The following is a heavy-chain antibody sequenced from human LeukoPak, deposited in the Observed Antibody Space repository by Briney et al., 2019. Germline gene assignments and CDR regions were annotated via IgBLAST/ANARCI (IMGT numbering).Heavy chain of an antibody. CDR3: ARGQYCSSTSCYLDWFDP. D-gene: IGHD2-2*01. J-gene: IGHJ5*02. CDR1: GFTFDDYA. V-gene: IGHV3-21*01. Sequence: PGGSLRLSCAASGFTFDDYAMHWVRQAPGKGLEWVSSISSSSSYIYYADSVKGRFTISRDNAKNSLYLQMNSQRAEDTAVYYCARGQYCSSTSCYLDWFDPWGQGTLVTVSS. CDR2: ISSSSSYI.